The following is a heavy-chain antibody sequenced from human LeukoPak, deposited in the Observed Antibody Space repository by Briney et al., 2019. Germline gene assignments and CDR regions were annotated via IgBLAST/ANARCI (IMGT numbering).Heavy chain of an antibody. Sequence: GGSLRLSCAASGFTFSSYEMNWVRQAPGKGLEWVSYISSSGSTIYYADSVKGRFTISRDNAKNSLYLQMNSLRAEDTAVYYCARGPYASGSYGRRGWVHYMDVWGKGTTVTISS. CDR1: GFTFSSYE. D-gene: IGHD3-10*01. V-gene: IGHV3-48*03. CDR3: ARGPYASGSYGRRGWVHYMDV. CDR2: ISSSGSTI. J-gene: IGHJ6*03.